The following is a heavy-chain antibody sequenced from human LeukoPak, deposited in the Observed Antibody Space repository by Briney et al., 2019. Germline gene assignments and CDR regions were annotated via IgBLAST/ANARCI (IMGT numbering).Heavy chain of an antibody. V-gene: IGHV1-8*01. CDR3: ARVVMKAFYYMDV. J-gene: IGHJ6*03. CDR2: MNPTSGDT. Sequence: GASVKVSCKASGYTFSDYDVNWVRQAPGQGLEWMGWMNPTSGDTGYAQKFQGRVTMTRSMSRNTAYTELSRLRSEDTAVYFCARVVMKAFYYMDVWGKGTTIIISS. CDR1: GYTFSDYD. D-gene: IGHD2-21*01.